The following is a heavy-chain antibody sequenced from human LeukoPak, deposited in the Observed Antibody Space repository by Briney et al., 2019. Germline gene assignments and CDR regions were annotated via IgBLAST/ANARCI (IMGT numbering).Heavy chain of an antibody. CDR3: ARGGYCSSTSCYAEMLDY. V-gene: IGHV3-48*03. D-gene: IGHD2-2*01. Sequence: QPGGSLRLSCAASGFTFSSYEMNWVRQAPGKGLEWVSYISSSGSTIYYADSVKGRFTISRDNATNSLYLQMNSLRAEDTAVYYCARGGYCSSTSCYAEMLDYWGQGTLVTVSS. J-gene: IGHJ4*02. CDR1: GFTFSSYE. CDR2: ISSSGSTI.